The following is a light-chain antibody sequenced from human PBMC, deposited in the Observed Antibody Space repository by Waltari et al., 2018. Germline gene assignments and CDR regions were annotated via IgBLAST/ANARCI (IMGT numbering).Light chain of an antibody. CDR2: DVR. J-gene: IGLJ3*02. Sequence: QSVLTQPASVSGSSGQSLTISCTGTSSDVGAYNYVSWYQQHPGKAPKIVIYDVRKGPSVVSARFSGSKSGNTASLTISGLQAEDEADYYCSSYTSGNTWVFGGGTKLTVL. CDR1: SSDVGAYNY. V-gene: IGLV2-14*03. CDR3: SSYTSGNTWV.